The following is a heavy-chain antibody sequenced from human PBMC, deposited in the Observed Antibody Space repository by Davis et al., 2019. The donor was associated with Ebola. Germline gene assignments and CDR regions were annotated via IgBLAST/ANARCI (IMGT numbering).Heavy chain of an antibody. D-gene: IGHD3-3*01. CDR1: AYSFSIHW. Sequence: GESLKISCKSSAYSFSIHWITWVRQMPGKGLEWMGIFYPGDSDTRYSPSFQGQVTISVDKSSTTVYLQWSSLRASDTAMYYCARHSDFWTIRGWFDPWGQGTLVTVSS. J-gene: IGHJ5*02. CDR2: FYPGDSDT. CDR3: ARHSDFWTIRGWFDP. V-gene: IGHV5-51*01.